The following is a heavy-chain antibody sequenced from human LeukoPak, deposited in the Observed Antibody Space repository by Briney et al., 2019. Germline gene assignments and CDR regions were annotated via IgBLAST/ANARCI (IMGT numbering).Heavy chain of an antibody. CDR1: GGTFSSYA. CDR3: ARDLGSWDYYYYGMDV. CDR2: IIPIFGTA. D-gene: IGHD2-15*01. Sequence: ASVKVSCKASGGTFSSYAISRVRQAPGQGLEWMGGIIPIFGTANYAQKFQGRVTITADESTSTAYMELSSLRSEDTAVYYCARDLGSWDYYYYGMDVWGQGTTVTVSS. V-gene: IGHV1-69*13. J-gene: IGHJ6*02.